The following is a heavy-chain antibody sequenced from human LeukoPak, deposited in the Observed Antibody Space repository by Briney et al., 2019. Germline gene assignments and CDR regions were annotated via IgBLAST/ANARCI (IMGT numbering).Heavy chain of an antibody. D-gene: IGHD5-12*01. CDR3: ARVGLVATNYYYYYMDV. J-gene: IGHJ6*03. CDR2: MNPNSGNT. CDR1: GYTFTSYD. V-gene: IGHV1-8*03. Sequence: GASVKVSCKASGYTFTSYDINWVRQATGQGLEWMGWMNPNSGNTGYAQKFQGRVTITRNTSISTAYMELSSLRSEDTAVYYCARVGLVATNYYYYYMDVWGKGTTVTVSS.